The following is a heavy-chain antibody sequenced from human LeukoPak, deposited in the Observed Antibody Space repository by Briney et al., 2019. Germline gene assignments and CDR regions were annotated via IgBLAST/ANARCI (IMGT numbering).Heavy chain of an antibody. D-gene: IGHD2-15*01. V-gene: IGHV3-30*03. J-gene: IGHJ4*02. Sequence: GGSLRLSCAASGFTFSSYGMHWVRQAPGKGLEWVAVISYDGSNKYYADSVKGRFTISRDNSRNTLFLQMNSLRAEDTAVHYCATDRATQYFDYWGQGTLVSVSS. CDR2: ISYDGSNK. CDR1: GFTFSSYG. CDR3: ATDRATQYFDY.